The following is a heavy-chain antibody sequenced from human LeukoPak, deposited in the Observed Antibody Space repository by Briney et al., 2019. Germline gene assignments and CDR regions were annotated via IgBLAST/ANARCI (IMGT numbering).Heavy chain of an antibody. J-gene: IGHJ3*02. CDR1: GFTFSSSA. CDR3: AKEIITLVRGIIKAFDI. V-gene: IGHV3-23*01. Sequence: PGGSLRLSCAASGFTFSSSAMSWVRQAPGKGLEWVSTISSSGDSTYYADSVKGRFTISRDNSKNTLYLQMNTLRAEDTAVYYCAKEIITLVRGIIKAFDIWGQGTMVTVSS. D-gene: IGHD3-10*01. CDR2: ISSSGDST.